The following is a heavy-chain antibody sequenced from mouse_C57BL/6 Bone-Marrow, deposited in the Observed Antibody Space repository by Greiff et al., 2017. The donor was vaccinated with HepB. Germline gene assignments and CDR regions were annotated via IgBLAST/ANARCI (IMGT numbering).Heavy chain of an antibody. CDR3: AKNPSAGTDYAMDY. V-gene: IGHV2-4*01. Sequence: VQLVESGPGLVQPSQSLSITCTVSGFSLTSYGVHWVRQPPGKGLEWLGVIWSGGSTDYNAAFISRLSISKDNSTSQVFFKMNSLQADDTAIYYCAKNPSAGTDYAMDYWGQGTSVTVSS. CDR2: IWSGGST. J-gene: IGHJ4*01. D-gene: IGHD4-1*01. CDR1: GFSLTSYG.